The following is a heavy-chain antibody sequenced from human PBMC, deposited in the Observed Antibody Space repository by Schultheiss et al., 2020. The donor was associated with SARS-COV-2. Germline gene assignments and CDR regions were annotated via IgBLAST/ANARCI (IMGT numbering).Heavy chain of an antibody. CDR3: ARRRGTLYYYYGMDV. J-gene: IGHJ6*02. CDR1: GYSFTSYW. V-gene: IGHV5-10-1*01. CDR2: IDPSDSYT. Sequence: GESLKISCKGSGYSFTSYWISWVRQMPGKGLEWMGRIDPSDSYTNYSPSFQGHVTISADKSISTAYLQWSSLKASDTAMYYCARRRGTLYYYYGMDVWGQGTTVTVSS. D-gene: IGHD3-16*01.